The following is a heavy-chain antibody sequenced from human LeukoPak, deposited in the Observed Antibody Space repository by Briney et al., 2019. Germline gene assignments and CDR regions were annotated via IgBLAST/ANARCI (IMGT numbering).Heavy chain of an antibody. J-gene: IGHJ4*02. CDR3: ARDRFGESYFDY. CDR1: GGSISSGGYY. V-gene: IGHV4-31*03. Sequence: SQTLSLTCTVSGGSISSGGYYWSWIRQHPGKGLEWIGYIYYSGSTYNNPSLKSRVTISVDTSKNQFSLKLSSVTAAGTAVYYCARDRFGESYFDYWGQGTLVTVSS. CDR2: IYYSGST. D-gene: IGHD3-10*01.